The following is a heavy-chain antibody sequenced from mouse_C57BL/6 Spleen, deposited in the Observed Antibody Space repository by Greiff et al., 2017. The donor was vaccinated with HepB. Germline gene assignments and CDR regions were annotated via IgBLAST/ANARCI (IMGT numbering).Heavy chain of an antibody. CDR3: ARNYDGYSYWYFDV. J-gene: IGHJ1*03. V-gene: IGHV2-2*01. CDR2: IWSGGST. D-gene: IGHD2-3*01. Sequence: QVHVKQSGPGLVQPSQSLSITCTVSGLSLTSYGVHWVRQSPGKGLEWLGVIWSGGSTDYNAAFISRLSISKDNSKSQVFFKMNSLQADDTAIYYCARNYDGYSYWYFDVWGTGTTVTVSS. CDR1: GLSLTSYG.